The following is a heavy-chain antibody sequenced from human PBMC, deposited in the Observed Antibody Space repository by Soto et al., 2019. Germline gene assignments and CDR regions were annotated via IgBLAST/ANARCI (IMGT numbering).Heavy chain of an antibody. V-gene: IGHV3-74*01. CDR2: IDNDGSNT. J-gene: IGHJ3*02. Sequence: AGSLRLCCAGTGFTFNSYWMHWVRQAPGKGLVWVSRIDNDGSNTFYADSVKGRFTISRDNSKNTLYLQMNSLRAEDTAVFYCASAHKDAVVIDAFDIWGQGTMVTVSS. D-gene: IGHD3-22*01. CDR1: GFTFNSYW. CDR3: ASAHKDAVVIDAFDI.